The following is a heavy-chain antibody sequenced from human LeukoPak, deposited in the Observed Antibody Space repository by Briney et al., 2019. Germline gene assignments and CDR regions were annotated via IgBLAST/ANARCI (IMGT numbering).Heavy chain of an antibody. D-gene: IGHD6-19*01. CDR3: ARSTSGWYDTYFDY. CDR2: IYYSGST. CDR1: GGSISSYY. Sequence: SETLSLTCTVSGGSISSYYWSWLRQPPGKGLEWIGYIYYSGSTNYNPSLKSRVTISVDTSKNQFSLKLSSVTAADTAVYYCARSTSGWYDTYFDYWGQGTLVTVSS. J-gene: IGHJ4*02. V-gene: IGHV4-59*01.